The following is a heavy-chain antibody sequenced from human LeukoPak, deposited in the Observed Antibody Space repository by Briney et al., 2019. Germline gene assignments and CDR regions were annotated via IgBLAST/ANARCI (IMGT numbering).Heavy chain of an antibody. CDR2: VYYGGGT. CDR1: GGSISSSSFY. D-gene: IGHD4-11*01. Sequence: SETLSLTCTVSGGSISSSSFYWDWIRRPPGKDLEWIGCVYYGGGTYYNPSLKSRVTISVDTSKNQFSLKLSSVTAADTAVYYCARRSSRQYYFDYWGQGTLVPVSS. V-gene: IGHV4-39*01. J-gene: IGHJ4*02. CDR3: ARRSSRQYYFDY.